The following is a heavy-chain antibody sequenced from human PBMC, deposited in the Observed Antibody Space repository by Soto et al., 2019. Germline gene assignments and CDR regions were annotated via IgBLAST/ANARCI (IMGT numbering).Heavy chain of an antibody. CDR3: ARRLDDRADAAFDV. V-gene: IGHV1-69*18. J-gene: IGHJ3*01. D-gene: IGHD6-25*01. CDR2: VIPLFGTT. Sequence: QVQLVQSGAEVRKPGSSVKVSCKTSGGTFTTYTIYWVRQAPGHGLEWMGRVIPLFGTTKYAQNFQDRVTIAAEESTGTADLELSSLRSEDTAVYYCARRLDDRADAAFDVWGEGTAVTVSA. CDR1: GGTFTTYT.